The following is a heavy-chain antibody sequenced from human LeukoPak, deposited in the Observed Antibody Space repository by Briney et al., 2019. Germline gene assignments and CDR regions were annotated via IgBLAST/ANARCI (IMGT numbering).Heavy chain of an antibody. CDR3: ARSGLKLRGYFDY. V-gene: IGHV3-7*01. CDR2: INQDESAK. CDR1: GFTFTNYW. Sequence: GGSLRLSCAASGFTFTNYWMTWVRQAPGKGLEFVANINQDESAKNYVDSVKGRFTISRDNAENSLHLQMNSLRVEDTAVYYCARSGLKLRGYFDYWGQGTLVTVSS. D-gene: IGHD4-17*01. J-gene: IGHJ4*02.